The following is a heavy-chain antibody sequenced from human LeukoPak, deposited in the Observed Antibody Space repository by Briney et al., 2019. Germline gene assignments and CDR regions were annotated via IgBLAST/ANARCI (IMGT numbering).Heavy chain of an antibody. CDR2: INHSGST. V-gene: IGHV4-34*01. Sequence: PSETLSLTCAVYGGSFSGYYWSWIRQPPGKGLEWIGEINHSGSTNYNPSLKSRVTISVDTSKNQFSLKLSSVTAADTAVYYCARHGEGGFDPWGQGTLVTVSS. CDR1: GGSFSGYY. CDR3: ARHGEGGFDP. J-gene: IGHJ5*02. D-gene: IGHD4-17*01.